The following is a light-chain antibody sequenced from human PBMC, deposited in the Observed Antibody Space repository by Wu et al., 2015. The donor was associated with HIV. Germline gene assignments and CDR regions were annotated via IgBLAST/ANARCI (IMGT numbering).Light chain of an antibody. CDR3: QQYKSLT. CDR1: QSVSSN. J-gene: IGKJ4*01. Sequence: EIVMTQSPATLSASPGERATLSCRASQSVSSNLAWYQQKPGQAPRLLIYGASTRATGIPARFSSSGSGTEFTLTISSMQSEDFAVYYCQQYKSLTFGGGT. CDR2: GAS. V-gene: IGKV3-15*01.